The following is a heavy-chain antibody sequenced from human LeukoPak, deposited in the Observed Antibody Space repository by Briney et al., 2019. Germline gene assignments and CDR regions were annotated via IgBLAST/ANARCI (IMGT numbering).Heavy chain of an antibody. Sequence: PGGPLRPSCAASGFTFSSYWMSWVRQAPGKGLEWVANIKQDGSEKYYVDSVKGRFTISRDNAKKSVYLQMNSLRGEDTAMYYCATDGGPFDNWGQGTLVTVSS. CDR3: ATDGGPFDN. D-gene: IGHD3-3*01. V-gene: IGHV3-7*01. CDR2: IKQDGSEK. J-gene: IGHJ4*02. CDR1: GFTFSSYW.